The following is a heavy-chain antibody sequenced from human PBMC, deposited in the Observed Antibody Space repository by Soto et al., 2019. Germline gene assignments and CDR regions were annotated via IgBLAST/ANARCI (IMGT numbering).Heavy chain of an antibody. Sequence: SVKVSCKASGGFNNYAVSWVRQAPGQGLEWMGVTIPELGTSNYAQRFQGRVTITVDKATNTAYLNLTTLTSEDTAIYFCARTSMTRIDYWGQGTLVTVSS. D-gene: IGHD4-17*01. CDR1: GGFNNYA. J-gene: IGHJ4*02. V-gene: IGHV1-69*10. CDR2: TIPELGTS. CDR3: ARTSMTRIDY.